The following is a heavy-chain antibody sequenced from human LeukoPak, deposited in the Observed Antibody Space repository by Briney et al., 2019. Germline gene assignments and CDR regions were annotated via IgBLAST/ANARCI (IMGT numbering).Heavy chain of an antibody. CDR2: TYYRSTWYN. Sequence: SQTLSLTCAISGDSVSSNSVTWNWIKQSPSRGLEWLGRTYYRSTWYNDYAVSVRGRITVNPDTSKNQFSLHLNSVTPEDTAVYYCARRLTQYDCFDPWGQGILVTVSS. J-gene: IGHJ5*02. CDR3: ARRLTQYDCFDP. CDR1: GDSVSSNSVT. V-gene: IGHV6-1*01. D-gene: IGHD2-2*01.